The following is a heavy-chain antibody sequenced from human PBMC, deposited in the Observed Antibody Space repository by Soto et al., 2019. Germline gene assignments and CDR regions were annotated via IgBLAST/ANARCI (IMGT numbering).Heavy chain of an antibody. CDR2: ISGLNGNT. V-gene: IGHV1-18*01. Sequence: QVHLVQSRVEVKKPGASVKVSCKASGYSFSTYGISWVRQAPGQGLEWMGWISGLNGNTNYAQNLQGRVTMTTDTSTSTGYMELSSLGFDDTAMYYCARDLFGEDGAGYFDYWGQGTLVTVSS. J-gene: IGHJ4*02. CDR1: GYSFSTYG. D-gene: IGHD3-10*01. CDR3: ARDLFGEDGAGYFDY.